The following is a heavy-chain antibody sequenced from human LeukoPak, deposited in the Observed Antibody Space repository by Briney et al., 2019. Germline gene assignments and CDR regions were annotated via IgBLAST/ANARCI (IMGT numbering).Heavy chain of an antibody. CDR2: IYYSGST. D-gene: IGHD1-26*01. CDR1: GGSISSGDYY. J-gene: IGHJ5*02. CDR3: ARDLVGATTS. Sequence: SQTLSLTCTVSGGSISSGDYYWSWIRQPPGKGLEWIGYIYYSGSTNYNPSLKSRVTISVDTSKSQFSLKLSSVTAADTAVYYCARDLVGATTSWGQGTLVTVSS. V-gene: IGHV4-61*08.